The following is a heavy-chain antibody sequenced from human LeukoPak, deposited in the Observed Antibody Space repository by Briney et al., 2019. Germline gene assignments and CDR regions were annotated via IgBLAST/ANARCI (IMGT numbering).Heavy chain of an antibody. CDR1: GYTFTSYA. Sequence: ASVKVSCKASGYTFTSYAMNWVRQAPGQGLEWMGWINTNTGNPTYAQGFTGRFVFSLDTSVSPAYLQISSLKAEDTAVYYCARGYYYDSSGYYFHPDDAFDIWGQGTMVTVSS. J-gene: IGHJ3*02. CDR2: INTNTGNP. D-gene: IGHD3-22*01. CDR3: ARGYYYDSSGYYFHPDDAFDI. V-gene: IGHV7-4-1*02.